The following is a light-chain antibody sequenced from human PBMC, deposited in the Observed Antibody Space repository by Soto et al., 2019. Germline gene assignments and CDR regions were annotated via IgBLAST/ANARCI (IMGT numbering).Light chain of an antibody. V-gene: IGKV3-20*01. CDR2: RAT. J-gene: IGKJ1*01. Sequence: EIVLTQSPGTLSLSPGERATLSCRASQSISSNYLAWYQQKHGQAPRLLYYRATNKATGIPDRFSGSGSGTDFTLTISRLEAEDSAIYYCQQYGSWTFGQGTKVEIK. CDR1: QSISSNY. CDR3: QQYGSWT.